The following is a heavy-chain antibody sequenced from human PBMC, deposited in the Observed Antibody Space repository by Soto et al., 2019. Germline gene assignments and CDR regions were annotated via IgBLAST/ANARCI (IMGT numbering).Heavy chain of an antibody. CDR2: IVPIFGKA. J-gene: IGHJ4*02. D-gene: IGHD3-10*01. Sequence: QVQLVQSGPEVKKPGSSVKVSCKASGGTFSDSVTSWVRQAPGQGLEWMGGIVPIFGKANLAEKFQDRVTITADESTSTAYMKLSSLRSEDTAVYYGARGRDGSNYYFDYCGQGTLVTVSS. CDR1: GGTFSDSV. V-gene: IGHV1-69*01. CDR3: ARGRDGSNYYFDY.